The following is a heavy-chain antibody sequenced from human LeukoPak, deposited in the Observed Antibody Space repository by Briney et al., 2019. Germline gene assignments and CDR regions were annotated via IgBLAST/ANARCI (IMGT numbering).Heavy chain of an antibody. CDR2: IYHSGST. CDR3: ARHLYCSSTSCSFDY. CDR1: GDSISSGYY. Sequence: KPSETLSLTCTVSGDSISSGYYWGWIRQPPGKGLEWIGSIYHSGSTYYNPSLKSRVTISVDTSKNQFSLKLSSVTAADTAVYYCARHLYCSSTSCSFDYWGQGTLVTVSS. J-gene: IGHJ4*02. D-gene: IGHD2-2*01. V-gene: IGHV4-38-2*02.